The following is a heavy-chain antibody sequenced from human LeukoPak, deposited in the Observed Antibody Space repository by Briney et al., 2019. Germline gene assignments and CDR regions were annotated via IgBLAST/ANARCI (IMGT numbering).Heavy chain of an antibody. Sequence: GGSLRLSCVASGFTFSNYVMSWVRQAPGKGLEWVSAISGIGDSTYYADSVKGRFTISRDNSKNTLYLQMNSLRAEDTAVYYCAKSSGELGYCSGGSCQVFDYWGQGTLVTVSS. CDR2: ISGIGDST. D-gene: IGHD2-15*01. CDR3: AKSSGELGYCSGGSCQVFDY. CDR1: GFTFSNYV. V-gene: IGHV3-23*01. J-gene: IGHJ4*02.